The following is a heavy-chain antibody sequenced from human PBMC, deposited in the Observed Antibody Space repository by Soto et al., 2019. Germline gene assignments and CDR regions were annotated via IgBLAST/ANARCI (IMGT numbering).Heavy chain of an antibody. CDR2: ISAYNGNT. CDR3: ARGXXFLEWFNAYNWFDP. J-gene: IGHJ5*02. Sequence: VKVSCKASGYTFTSYGISWVRQAPGQGLEWMGWISAYNGNTNYAQKLQGRVTMTRIPSISTAYMELSSLRSEDTAVYYCARGXXFLEWFNAYNWFDPXGQXTLXXVSS. D-gene: IGHD3-3*01. V-gene: IGHV1-18*01. CDR1: GYTFTSYG.